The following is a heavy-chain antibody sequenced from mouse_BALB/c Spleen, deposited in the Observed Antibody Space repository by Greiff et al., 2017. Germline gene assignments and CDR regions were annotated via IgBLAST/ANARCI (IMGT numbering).Heavy chain of an antibody. D-gene: IGHD2-4*01. J-gene: IGHJ4*01. CDR3: ARSGDYAFYAMDY. CDR2: ISSGSSTI. Sequence: DVKLVESGGGLVQPGGSRKLSCAASGFTFSSFGMHWVRQAPEKGLEWVAYISSGSSTIYYADTVKGRFTISRDNPKNTLFLQMTSLRSEDTAMYYCARSGDYAFYAMDYWGQGTSVTVSS. V-gene: IGHV5-17*02. CDR1: GFTFSSFG.